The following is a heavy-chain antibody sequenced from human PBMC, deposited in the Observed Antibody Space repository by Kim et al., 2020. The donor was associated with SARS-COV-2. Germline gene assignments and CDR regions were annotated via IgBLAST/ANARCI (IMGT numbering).Heavy chain of an antibody. CDR3: ARGTSTVTEYYYYYGMDV. CDR1: GFTFSNYA. V-gene: IGHV3-33*01. J-gene: IGHJ6*02. D-gene: IGHD4-17*01. CDR2: IWYDGSNK. Sequence: GGSLRLSCAASGFTFSNYAIHWVRQAPGKGLEWVVVIWYDGSNKYYADSVKGRFTISRDNSKNTLYLQMNSLRAEDTAVYYCARGTSTVTEYYYYYGMDVWGQGTTVTVSS.